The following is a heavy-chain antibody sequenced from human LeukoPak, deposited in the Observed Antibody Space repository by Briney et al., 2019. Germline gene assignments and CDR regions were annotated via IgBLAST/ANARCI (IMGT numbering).Heavy chain of an antibody. V-gene: IGHV1-2*02. J-gene: IGHJ4*02. CDR3: ARGYSGSGYLNFDY. Sequence: GASVKVSCKASGYTFTGYYMHWVRQAPGQGLEWMGWINPNSGGTNYAQKFQGRVTMTRDTSISTAYMELSRLRSDDTAVYYCARGYSGSGYLNFDYWGQGTLVTVSS. CDR1: GYTFTGYY. D-gene: IGHD3-22*01. CDR2: INPNSGGT.